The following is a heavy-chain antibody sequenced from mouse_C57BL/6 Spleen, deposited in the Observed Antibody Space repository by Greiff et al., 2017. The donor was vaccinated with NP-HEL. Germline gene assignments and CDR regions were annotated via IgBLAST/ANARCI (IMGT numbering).Heavy chain of an antibody. Sequence: VQLQQSGAELVKPGASVKISCKASGYAFSSYWMNWVKQRPGKGLEWIGQIYPGDGDTNYNGKFKGKATLTADKSSSTAYMQRSSLTSEDSAVYFCARARYYYGSSYWYFDVWGTGTTVTVSS. J-gene: IGHJ1*03. CDR2: IYPGDGDT. CDR1: GYAFSSYW. V-gene: IGHV1-80*01. D-gene: IGHD1-1*01. CDR3: ARARYYYGSSYWYFDV.